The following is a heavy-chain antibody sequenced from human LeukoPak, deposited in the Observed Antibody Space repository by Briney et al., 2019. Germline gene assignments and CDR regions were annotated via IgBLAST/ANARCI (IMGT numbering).Heavy chain of an antibody. J-gene: IGHJ6*02. CDR1: GYSFTSNV. Sequence: ASVKVSCKASGYSFTSNVISWVRQAPGQGLEWMGWISAYNGNTNYAQKLQGRVTMTTDTSTSTAYMELRSLRSDDTAVYYCARFGLGKHIEVAGIPYIWGQGTTVTVSS. V-gene: IGHV1-18*01. CDR2: ISAYNGNT. D-gene: IGHD6-19*01. CDR3: ARFGLGKHIEVAGIPYI.